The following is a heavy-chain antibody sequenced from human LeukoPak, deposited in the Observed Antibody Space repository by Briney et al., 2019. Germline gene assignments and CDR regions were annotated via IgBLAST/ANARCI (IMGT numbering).Heavy chain of an antibody. CDR3: ARPPGIAAAWFDP. CDR1: ADSISLGSYS. Sequence: SETLSLTCTISADSISLGSYSWARIRQPPVKGLEWIGKIDYSGSTYYNPSLKSRVTRSIDTSKNQFFLNVSSVTAADTAAYYCARPPGIAAAWFDPWGQGTLVTVSS. J-gene: IGHJ5*02. CDR2: IDYSGST. V-gene: IGHV4-39*01. D-gene: IGHD6-13*01.